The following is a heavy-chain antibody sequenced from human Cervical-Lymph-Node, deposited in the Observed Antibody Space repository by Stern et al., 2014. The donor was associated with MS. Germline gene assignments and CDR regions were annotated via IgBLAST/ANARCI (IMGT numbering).Heavy chain of an antibody. CDR3: ANGSPLHY. CDR2: INTKSTYI. Sequence: DQLVESGGGLVKPGGSLRLSCAASGFTFSSYTMNWVRQAPGKGLEWVSSINTKSTYIYYADSVKGRFTVSRDNAKNSLYLQMSSLRGDDTAVYYCANGSPLHYWGQGTLVTVSS. V-gene: IGHV3-21*01. D-gene: IGHD1-26*01. J-gene: IGHJ4*02. CDR1: GFTFSSYT.